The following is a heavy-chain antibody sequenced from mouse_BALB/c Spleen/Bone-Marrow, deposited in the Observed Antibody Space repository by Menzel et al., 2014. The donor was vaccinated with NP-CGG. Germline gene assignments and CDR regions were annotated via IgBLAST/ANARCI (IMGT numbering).Heavy chain of an antibody. V-gene: IGHV4-1*02. D-gene: IGHD1-2*01. Sequence: EVKVVESGGGLVQPGGSLKLSCTASGFDFSRYWMSWVRQAPGKGLQWIGEINPESSTINYTPSLKDKFIISRDNAKKTLYLQMSKVRSEDTALYYCTRLTYYGLTDYWGQGTTLTVSS. CDR3: TRLTYYGLTDY. CDR2: INPESSTI. J-gene: IGHJ2*01. CDR1: GFDFSRYW.